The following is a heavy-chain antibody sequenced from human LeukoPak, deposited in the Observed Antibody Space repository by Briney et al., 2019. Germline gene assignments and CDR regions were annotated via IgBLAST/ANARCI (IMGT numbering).Heavy chain of an antibody. CDR3: ARGWLAETTVVTPYNY. CDR2: INPSGGST. D-gene: IGHD4-23*01. J-gene: IGHJ4*02. Sequence: GASVKVSCKASGYTFTSHYMHWVRQAPGQGLEWMGIINPSGGSTSYAQKFQGRVTMTRDTSTSTVYMELSSLRSEDTAVYYCARGWLAETTVVTPYNYWGQGTLVTVSS. CDR1: GYTFTSHY. V-gene: IGHV1-46*01.